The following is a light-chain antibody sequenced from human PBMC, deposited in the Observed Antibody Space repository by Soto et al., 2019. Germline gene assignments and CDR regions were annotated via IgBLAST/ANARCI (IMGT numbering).Light chain of an antibody. Sequence: EIVMTQSPATLSVSPGERATLSCRASQSVSSNLAWYQQKPGQAPTLLIYDISARATGIPTRFSGSGSGTDFTLTISSLQSEDVAVYYCQQYNDWPLTFGGGTKVEIK. V-gene: IGKV3D-15*01. CDR2: DIS. CDR1: QSVSSN. J-gene: IGKJ4*01. CDR3: QQYNDWPLT.